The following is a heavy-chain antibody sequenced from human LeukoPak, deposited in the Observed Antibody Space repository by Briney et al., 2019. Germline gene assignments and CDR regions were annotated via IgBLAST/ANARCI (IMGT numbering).Heavy chain of an antibody. CDR3: ATEYSSSWYDYYYYMDV. J-gene: IGHJ6*03. V-gene: IGHV1-18*01. Sequence: ASVKVSCKASGYTFNNYGISWVRQAPGQGLEWMGWINAYNGDTRYAQKVQGRVTMTTDTSTSTAYMELSRLRSDDTAVYYCATEYSSSWYDYYYYMDVWGKGTTVTVSS. D-gene: IGHD6-13*01. CDR1: GYTFNNYG. CDR2: INAYNGDT.